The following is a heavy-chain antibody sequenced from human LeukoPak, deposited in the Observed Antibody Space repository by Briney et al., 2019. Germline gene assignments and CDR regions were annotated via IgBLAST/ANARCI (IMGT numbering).Heavy chain of an antibody. D-gene: IGHD4-17*01. CDR1: GGSISHYY. CDR3: AREDPQTTVPEGMDV. Sequence: SETLSLTCTVTGGSISHYYWSWIRQSPWKGLEWIGYIYYSGTTNYNLSLKSRVTISVDTSRNQFSLQLRSVTAADTAVYYCAREDPQTTVPEGMDVWGLGTTVIVSS. J-gene: IGHJ6*02. V-gene: IGHV4-59*01. CDR2: IYYSGTT.